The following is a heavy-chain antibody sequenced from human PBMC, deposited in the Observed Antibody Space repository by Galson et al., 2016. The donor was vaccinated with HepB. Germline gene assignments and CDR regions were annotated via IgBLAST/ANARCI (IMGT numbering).Heavy chain of an antibody. V-gene: IGHV4-61*02. D-gene: IGHD3-10*01. CDR3: AREREIMELMEFVAPLYYHGLDV. CDR2: IYTSGST. CDR1: GDSISSGSYY. J-gene: IGHJ6*04. Sequence: TLSLTCTVSGDSISSGSYYWTWIRQPAGKGLEWIGRIYTSGSTNYNPSLKTRITISVDASKNQFSLRLTSVTAADTAIYYCAREREIMELMEFVAPLYYHGLDVWGKGTTVTVSS.